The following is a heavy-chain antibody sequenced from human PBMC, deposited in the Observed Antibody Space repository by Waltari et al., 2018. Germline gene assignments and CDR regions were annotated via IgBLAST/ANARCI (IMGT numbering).Heavy chain of an antibody. Sequence: QIQLVQSGPEVKTPGASVKVSCKASGYTFSNFGISWLRQARGQGLEWMGWISGYNGNTLYAKKVRDRLTMTTDTSATTAYMELSSLRSDDTALYYCVTQRPWEDYWGQGTRVTVSP. CDR1: GYTFSNFG. J-gene: IGHJ4*02. CDR2: ISGYNGNT. V-gene: IGHV1-18*01. CDR3: VTQRPWEDY. D-gene: IGHD1-26*01.